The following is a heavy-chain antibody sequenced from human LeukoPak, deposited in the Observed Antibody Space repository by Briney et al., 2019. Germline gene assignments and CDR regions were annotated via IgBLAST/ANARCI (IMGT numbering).Heavy chain of an antibody. CDR2: TRNKANSYTT. Sequence: GGSLRLSCAASGFTFSDHYMDWVRQAPGKGLEWVGRTRNKANSYTTEYPASVKGRFTISRDDSKNSLYLQMNSLKTEDTAVYSCARIAYCSGCNCYHYDYWGQGTLVIVSS. D-gene: IGHD2-15*01. V-gene: IGHV3-72*01. J-gene: IGHJ4*02. CDR3: ARIAYCSGCNCYHYDY. CDR1: GFTFSDHY.